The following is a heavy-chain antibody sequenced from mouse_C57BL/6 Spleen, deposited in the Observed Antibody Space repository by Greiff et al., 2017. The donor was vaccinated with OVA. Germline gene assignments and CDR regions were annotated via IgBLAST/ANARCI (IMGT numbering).Heavy chain of an antibody. J-gene: IGHJ4*01. CDR1: GFSLTSSG. CDR2: IWGVGST. V-gene: IGHV2-6*01. Sequence: QVQLQQSGPGLVAPSQSLSITCTVSGFSLTSSGVDWVRQSPGKGLAWLGVIWGVGSTNYNSALKSRLSISKDNSKSQVFLKMNSLQTDDTAMYYCASGGSTGAMDYWGQGTSVTVSS. CDR3: ASGGSTGAMDY.